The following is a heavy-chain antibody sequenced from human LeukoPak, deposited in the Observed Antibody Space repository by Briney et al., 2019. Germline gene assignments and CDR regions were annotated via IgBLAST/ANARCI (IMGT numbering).Heavy chain of an antibody. D-gene: IGHD1-26*01. CDR1: GGSISSYY. Sequence: PSESLSLTCTVSGGSISSYYCGCVRQPPRKGGGWVGYIYYSGSTNYNPSLKSRVTISVDTSKNQFSLKLSSVTAADTAVYYCARVGWELLRAFDAFDIWGQGTMVTVSS. CDR2: IYYSGST. J-gene: IGHJ3*02. CDR3: ARVGWELLRAFDAFDI. V-gene: IGHV4-59*01.